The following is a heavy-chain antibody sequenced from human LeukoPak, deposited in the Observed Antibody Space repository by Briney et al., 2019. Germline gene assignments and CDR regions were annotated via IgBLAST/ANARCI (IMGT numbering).Heavy chain of an antibody. D-gene: IGHD3-22*01. J-gene: IGHJ4*02. CDR3: ARDRVPFEIDYYYDSSGYYYDY. Sequence: GGSLRLSCAASGFTFSSYWMHWVRQAPGKGLVWVSRINSDRSSTSYADSVKGRFTISRDNAKNSLYLQMNSLRAEDTAVYYCARDRVPFEIDYYYDSSGYYYDYWGQGTLVTVSS. CDR2: INSDRSST. V-gene: IGHV3-74*01. CDR1: GFTFSSYW.